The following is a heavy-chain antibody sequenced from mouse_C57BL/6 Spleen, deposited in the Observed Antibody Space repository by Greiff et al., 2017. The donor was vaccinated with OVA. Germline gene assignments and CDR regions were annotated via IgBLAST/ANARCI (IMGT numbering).Heavy chain of an antibody. CDR3: ARLGLRGAMDY. CDR2: IDPSDSYT. D-gene: IGHD2-4*01. Sequence: QVQLQQPGAELVRPGTSVKLSCKASGYTFTSYWMHWVKQRPGQGLEWIGVIDPSDSYTNYNQKFKGKATLTVDTSSSTAYMQLSSLTSEDSAVYYCARLGLRGAMDYWGQGTSVTVSS. CDR1: GYTFTSYW. V-gene: IGHV1-59*01. J-gene: IGHJ4*01.